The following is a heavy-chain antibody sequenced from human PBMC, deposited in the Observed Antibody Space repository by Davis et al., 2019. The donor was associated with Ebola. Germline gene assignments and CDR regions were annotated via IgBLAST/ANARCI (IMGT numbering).Heavy chain of an antibody. CDR1: GFTFSTYW. Sequence: HTGGSLRLSCAASGFTFSTYWMHWVRQPPGKGLVWVSRISGDEISRTYADSVKGRFTISRDNAKNTLYLQMNSLSAEDTGVYYCVRDIVERRYGMDVWGQGTTVTVSS. CDR3: VRDIVERRYGMDV. CDR2: ISGDEISR. J-gene: IGHJ6*02. V-gene: IGHV3-74*01. D-gene: IGHD1-1*01.